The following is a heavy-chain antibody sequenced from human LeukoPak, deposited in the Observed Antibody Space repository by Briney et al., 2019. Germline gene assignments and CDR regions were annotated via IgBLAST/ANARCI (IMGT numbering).Heavy chain of an antibody. D-gene: IGHD2-15*01. V-gene: IGHV3-48*04. J-gene: IGHJ5*02. CDR1: GFTFSSYT. Sequence: GGSLRLSCAASGFTFSSYTMNWVRQAPGKGLEWVSYISSSGSTIYYADSVKGRFTISRDNAKNSLYLQMNSLRAEDTAVYYCARAEDCSGGSCLNWFDPWGQGTLVTVSS. CDR2: ISSSGSTI. CDR3: ARAEDCSGGSCLNWFDP.